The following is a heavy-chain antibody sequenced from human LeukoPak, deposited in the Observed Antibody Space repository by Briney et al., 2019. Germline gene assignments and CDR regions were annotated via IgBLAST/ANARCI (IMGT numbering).Heavy chain of an antibody. J-gene: IGHJ4*02. D-gene: IGHD5-18*01. Sequence: GGSLRLSCAASRFTFSIDTMSWVRQAPGKGLEWVSAVSDRGSSTYYGVSVKCRFTISRDNSKNTLYLQMISLRAEDTAVYYCAKVDRYTYDYVDYWGQGTLVTVSS. CDR2: VSDRGSST. CDR1: RFTFSIDT. V-gene: IGHV3-23*01. CDR3: AKVDRYTYDYVDY.